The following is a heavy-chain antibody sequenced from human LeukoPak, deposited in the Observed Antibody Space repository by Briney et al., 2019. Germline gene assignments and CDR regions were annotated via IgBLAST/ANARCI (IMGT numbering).Heavy chain of an antibody. J-gene: IGHJ4*02. D-gene: IGHD6-6*01. CDR3: ARHGVTRGGGATTEYGY. Sequence: PSETLSLTCAVSGASISSSGFYWGWVRQPPGMGLEWIASIYFGGKTFYNPSLKSRVTISVDTSQNHLSLKLTSVTAADTALYFCARHGVTRGGGATTEYGYWGQGTLVTVSS. CDR2: IYFGGKT. V-gene: IGHV4-39*01. CDR1: GASISSSGFY.